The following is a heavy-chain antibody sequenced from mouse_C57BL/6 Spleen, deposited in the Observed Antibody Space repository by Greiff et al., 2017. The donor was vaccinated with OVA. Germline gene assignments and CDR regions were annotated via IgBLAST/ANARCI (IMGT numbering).Heavy chain of an antibody. J-gene: IGHJ2*01. Sequence: EVKVVESGGGLVQPGESLKLSCESNEYEFPSHDMSWVRKTPEKRLELVAAINSDGGSTYYPDTMERRFIISRDNTKKTLYLQMSSLRSEDTALYYCARQSYYDYDKGFDYWGQGTTLTVSS. CDR2: INSDGGST. V-gene: IGHV5-2*01. D-gene: IGHD2-4*01. CDR1: EYEFPSHD. CDR3: ARQSYYDYDKGFDY.